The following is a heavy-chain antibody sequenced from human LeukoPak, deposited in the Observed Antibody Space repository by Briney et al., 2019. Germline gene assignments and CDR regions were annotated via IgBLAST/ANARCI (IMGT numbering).Heavy chain of an antibody. CDR1: GFTFDDYA. Sequence: GGSLRLSCAASGFTFDDYAMHWVRQAPGKGLEWVSGISWNSGSIGYADSVKGRFTISRDNAKNSLYLQMNSLRAEDMALYYCARGVWFGELLPEFDYWGQGTLVTVSS. V-gene: IGHV3-9*03. J-gene: IGHJ4*02. CDR3: ARGVWFGELLPEFDY. CDR2: ISWNSGSI. D-gene: IGHD3-10*01.